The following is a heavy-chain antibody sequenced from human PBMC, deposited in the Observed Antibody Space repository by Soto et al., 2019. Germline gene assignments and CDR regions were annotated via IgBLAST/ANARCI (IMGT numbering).Heavy chain of an antibody. CDR3: ARQDYGDYGGMDV. CDR2: IYPGDSDT. J-gene: IGHJ6*02. V-gene: IGHV5-51*01. D-gene: IGHD4-17*01. CDR1: GYSFTSYW. Sequence: PGESLKISCKGSGYSFTSYWIGWVRQMPGKGLERMGIIYPGDSDTRYSPSFQGQVTISADKSISTAYLQWSSLEASDTAMYYCARQDYGDYGGMDVWGQGTTVTVSS.